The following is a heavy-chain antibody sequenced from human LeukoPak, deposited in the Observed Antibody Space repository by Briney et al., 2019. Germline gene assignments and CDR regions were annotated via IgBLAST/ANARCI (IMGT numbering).Heavy chain of an antibody. J-gene: IGHJ4*02. CDR1: GFTFSRYA. CDR3: AKDGRFRSRLYYYGSGSSQTFDY. CDR2: IRYDGSNK. V-gene: IGHV3-30*02. D-gene: IGHD3-10*01. Sequence: QPGRSLRLSCAASGFTFSRYAMHWVRQAPGKGLEWVAFIRYDGSNKYYADSVKGRFTISRDNSKNTLYLQMNSLRAEDTAVYYCAKDGRFRSRLYYYGSGSSQTFDYWGQGTLVTVSS.